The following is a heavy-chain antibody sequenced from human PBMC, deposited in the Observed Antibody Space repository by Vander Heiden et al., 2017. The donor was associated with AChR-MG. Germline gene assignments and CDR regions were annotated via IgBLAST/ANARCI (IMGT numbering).Heavy chain of an antibody. Sequence: QVQLVQSGAAVKKPGASVKVSCSASGYTFTSYYMHRERQGHGQGREWMGIINRSGGSTSYAQKFQGRVTMTRDTSTSTVYMDLSSLRSEDTAVYYCASLPPPFDYWGQGTLVTVSS. CDR3: ASLPPPFDY. CDR1: GYTFTSYY. CDR2: INRSGGST. V-gene: IGHV1-46*01. J-gene: IGHJ4*02.